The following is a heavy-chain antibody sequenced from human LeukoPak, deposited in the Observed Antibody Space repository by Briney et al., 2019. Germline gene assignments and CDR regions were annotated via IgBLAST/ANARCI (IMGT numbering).Heavy chain of an antibody. CDR3: ARGLRYFDWLPRPDFDY. Sequence: SETLSLTCTVSGGSISSGDYYWSWIRQPPGKGLEWIGYIYYSGSTYYNPSLKSRVTISVDTSKNQFSLKLSSVTAADTAVYYCARGLRYFDWLPRPDFDYWGQGTLVTVSS. V-gene: IGHV4-30-4*01. CDR1: GGSISSGDYY. CDR2: IYYSGST. J-gene: IGHJ4*02. D-gene: IGHD3-9*01.